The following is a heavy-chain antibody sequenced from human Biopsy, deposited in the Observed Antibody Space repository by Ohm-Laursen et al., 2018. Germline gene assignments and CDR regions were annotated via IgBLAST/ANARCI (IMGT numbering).Heavy chain of an antibody. V-gene: IGHV4-59*11. CDR1: GGSFTGHY. Sequence: PGTLSLTWTVSGGSFTGHYWTWIRQPPGKGLEWIGHISHTGYTSYKSSLKSRVTISLDTSRKHFSLRLTSLAAADTAVYYYARGSNEYGGLYFPHWGQGTLVTVSS. CDR2: ISHTGYT. D-gene: IGHD4-23*01. CDR3: ARGSNEYGGLYFPH. J-gene: IGHJ1*01.